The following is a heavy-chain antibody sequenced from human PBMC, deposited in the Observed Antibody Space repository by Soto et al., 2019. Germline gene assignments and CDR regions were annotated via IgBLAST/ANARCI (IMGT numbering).Heavy chain of an antibody. J-gene: IGHJ6*02. D-gene: IGHD3-3*01. CDR1: GGSISSGGYY. CDR2: IYRSGTA. V-gene: IGHV4-31*03. Sequence: QMQLQESGPGLVKPSQTLSLTCTVSGGSISSGGYYRTWIRQLPGKGLEWMGYIYRSGTAYYNPSLESRLTISVDTSKNQFSLKLSSVTAAATAVYYSARKNDLSRGSFYYSGLDVWGHGTTVTVSS. CDR3: ARKNDLSRGSFYYSGLDV.